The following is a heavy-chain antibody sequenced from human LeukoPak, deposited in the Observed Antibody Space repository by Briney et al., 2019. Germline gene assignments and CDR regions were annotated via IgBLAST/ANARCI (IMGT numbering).Heavy chain of an antibody. J-gene: IGHJ4*02. CDR3: ASYDYGDYGWGY. CDR2: IYYSGST. V-gene: IGHV4-39*01. D-gene: IGHD4-17*01. CDR1: GGSISSSSYY. Sequence: SETLSLTCTVSGGSISSSSYYWGWIRQPPGKGLEWIGSIYYSGSTYYNPSLKSRVTISVDTSKNQFSLKLSSVTAADTAVYYCASYDYGDYGWGYWGQGTLVTVSS.